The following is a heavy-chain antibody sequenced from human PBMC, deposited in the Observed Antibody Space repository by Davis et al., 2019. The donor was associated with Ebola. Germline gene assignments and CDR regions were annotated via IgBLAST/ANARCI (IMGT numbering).Heavy chain of an antibody. V-gene: IGHV3-33*01. Sequence: GESLKISCAAYGFTFSDFDMHWVRQTPGKGLEWVADIWYDGSNKYYSDSVKGRFTISRDNSKNTVSLQMNSLRAEDTAVYYCARMSGYGGNPHDAFDMWGQGTMVTVSS. CDR2: IWYDGSNK. J-gene: IGHJ3*02. CDR1: GFTFSDFD. CDR3: ARMSGYGGNPHDAFDM. D-gene: IGHD4-23*01.